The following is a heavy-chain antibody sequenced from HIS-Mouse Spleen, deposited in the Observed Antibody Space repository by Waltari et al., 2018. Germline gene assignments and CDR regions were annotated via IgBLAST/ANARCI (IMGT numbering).Heavy chain of an antibody. CDR2: DYSGST. J-gene: IGHJ2*01. Sequence: QVQLQESGPGLVKPSQTLSLTCTVSGGSISRYYWSWIRQPPGKGLEWIGDYSGSTNCDPYLESRVDISVDTSTNRFSLKLRSVNAADTAVYYCAGDSRDLLLPRYFDLWGRGNLVTVSS. CDR1: GGSISRYY. CDR3: AGDSRDLLLPRYFDL. V-gene: IGHV4-59*01.